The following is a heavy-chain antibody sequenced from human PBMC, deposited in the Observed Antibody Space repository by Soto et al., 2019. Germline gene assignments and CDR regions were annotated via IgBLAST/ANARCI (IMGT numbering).Heavy chain of an antibody. CDR3: ARGGSGWKALNWFDP. CDR1: GASIDNNGYS. J-gene: IGHJ5*02. D-gene: IGHD6-19*01. CDR2: NNNRGDT. Sequence: QVQLQESGPGLVIPSQTLTLTCAVSGASIDNNGYSWTWIRQHPGKGLEWIGTNNNRGDTYYNPSLKSRLTIALDTSQNHFSRRVNAVTDADTATYYCARGGSGWKALNWFDPWGQGIMVTVSS. V-gene: IGHV4-31*11.